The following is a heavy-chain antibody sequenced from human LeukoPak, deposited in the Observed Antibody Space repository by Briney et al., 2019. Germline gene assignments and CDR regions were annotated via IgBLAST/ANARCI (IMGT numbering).Heavy chain of an antibody. J-gene: IGHJ4*02. V-gene: IGHV4-39*07. CDR2: IYSRGST. Sequence: SETLSLTCIVSGGSISSSNYYWGWIRQSPGKGLEWIGSIYSRGSTYYNPSLKSRVIVSSDMSKNQFSLMLNSVTAADTAVYYCARSYSGYDLKFDYWGQGTLVTVSS. D-gene: IGHD5-12*01. CDR1: GGSISSSNYY. CDR3: ARSYSGYDLKFDY.